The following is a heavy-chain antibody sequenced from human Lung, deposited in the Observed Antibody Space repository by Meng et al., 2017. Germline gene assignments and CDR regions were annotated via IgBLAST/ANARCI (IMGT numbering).Heavy chain of an antibody. V-gene: IGHV4-34*01. J-gene: IGHJ4*02. Sequence: HVQPQQEGGGLLMPSEPLPLTSVVAGGSFSDNYWGCVGRPPGKGLKWIGEITHSGSTNYNPSLESRATMSVDTSENNHSLKLSSVTAADSAVYDCARGATTMAHDFDYWGQGTLVTVSS. CDR3: ARGATTMAHDFDY. CDR2: ITHSGST. D-gene: IGHD4-11*01. CDR1: GGSFSDNY.